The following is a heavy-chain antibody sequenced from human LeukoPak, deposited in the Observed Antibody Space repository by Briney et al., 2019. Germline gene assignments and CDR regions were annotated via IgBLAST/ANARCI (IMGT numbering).Heavy chain of an antibody. CDR2: ITVYNGHT. CDR3: AREPDFDI. V-gene: IGHV1-18*01. J-gene: IGHJ3*02. Sequence: ASVKVSCKASGYTFTSSGFTWVRQAPGQGLEWMGWITVYNGHTSYAERFQGRVTLTAVTSTNTAYMELRSLRSDDTAVYYCAREPDFDIWGQGTMVTVSS. CDR1: GYTFTSSG. D-gene: IGHD1-14*01.